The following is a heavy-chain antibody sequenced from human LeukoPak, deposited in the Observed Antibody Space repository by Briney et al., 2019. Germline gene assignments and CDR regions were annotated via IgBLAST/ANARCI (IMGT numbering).Heavy chain of an antibody. CDR2: INLNSGGT. Sequence: ASVTVSCKASGYTFTGYYMHWVRQAPGQGLEWMGWINLNSGGTNYAQKFQGRVTMTRDTSISTAYMELSRLRSDDTAVYYCARVGLVSSSWYYDYWGQGTLVTVSS. CDR3: ARVGLVSSSWYYDY. CDR1: GYTFTGYY. J-gene: IGHJ4*02. D-gene: IGHD6-13*01. V-gene: IGHV1-2*02.